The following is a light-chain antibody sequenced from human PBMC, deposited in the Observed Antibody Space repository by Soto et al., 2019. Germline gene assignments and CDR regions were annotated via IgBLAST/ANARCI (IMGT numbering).Light chain of an antibody. CDR3: QQSSISPWT. J-gene: IGKJ1*01. CDR2: AAF. Sequence: DIQMTQSPSSLSASVGDRVSITCRASQSISSYLNWYQQKPGKAPKLLIYAAFTLQTGVSSRFIGSGSGTDFTLTINSLQPEDFATYYCQQSSISPWTFGQGTNVEIK. V-gene: IGKV1-39*01. CDR1: QSISSY.